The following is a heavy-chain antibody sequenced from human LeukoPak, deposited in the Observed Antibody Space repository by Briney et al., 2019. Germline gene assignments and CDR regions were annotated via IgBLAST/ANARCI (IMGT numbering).Heavy chain of an antibody. Sequence: ASVKVSCKASGYTFTSYGISWVRQAPGQGLEWMGWMNPNSGNTGYAQKFQGRVTVTRNTSISTAYMELSSLRSEDTAVCYCARDSSSWYRTFDPWGQGTLVTVSS. D-gene: IGHD6-13*01. CDR3: ARDSSSWYRTFDP. CDR2: MNPNSGNT. V-gene: IGHV1-8*02. J-gene: IGHJ5*02. CDR1: GYTFTSYG.